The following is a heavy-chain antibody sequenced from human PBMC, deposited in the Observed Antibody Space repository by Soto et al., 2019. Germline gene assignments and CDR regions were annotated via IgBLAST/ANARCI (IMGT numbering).Heavy chain of an antibody. CDR1: GFTFSSYA. D-gene: IGHD6-19*01. Sequence: EVQLLESGGGLVQPGGSQRLSCAASGFTFSSYAMSWVRQGPGKGLEWVTLISGSGGVTDYADSVKGRFTVSRDNSKNTMYLELYSLTAGDTAIYYCAKIHSGSSEDAFDVWGQGTVVTVSS. J-gene: IGHJ3*01. CDR2: ISGSGGVT. V-gene: IGHV3-23*01. CDR3: AKIHSGSSEDAFDV.